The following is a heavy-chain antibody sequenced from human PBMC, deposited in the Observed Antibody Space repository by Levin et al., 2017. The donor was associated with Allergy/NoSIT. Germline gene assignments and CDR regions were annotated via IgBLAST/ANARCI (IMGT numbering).Heavy chain of an antibody. D-gene: IGHD2-21*01. J-gene: IGHJ6*02. Sequence: PGGSLRLSCAASGFTFSSYAMHWVRQAPGKGLEWVAVISYDGSNKYYADSVKGRFTISRDNSKNTLYLQMNSLRAEDTAVYYCARDGAVDWGVYYYYGMDVWGQGTTVTVSS. CDR1: GFTFSSYA. V-gene: IGHV3-30*04. CDR3: ARDGAVDWGVYYYYGMDV. CDR2: ISYDGSNK.